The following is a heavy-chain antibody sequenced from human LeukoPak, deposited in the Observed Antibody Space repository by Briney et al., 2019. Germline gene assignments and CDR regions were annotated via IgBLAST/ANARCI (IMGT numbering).Heavy chain of an antibody. CDR1: GYSISSGYY. J-gene: IGHJ5*02. CDR3: ARVLCDFWSGPDVHWFDP. CDR2: IYHSGST. D-gene: IGHD3-3*01. Sequence: SETLSLTCAVSGYSISSGYYWGWIRQPPGKGLEWIGSIYHSGSTYYNPSLKSRVTISVYTSKNQFSLKLSSVTASDTAVYYCARVLCDFWSGPDVHWFDPWGQGTLVTVSS. V-gene: IGHV4-38-2*01.